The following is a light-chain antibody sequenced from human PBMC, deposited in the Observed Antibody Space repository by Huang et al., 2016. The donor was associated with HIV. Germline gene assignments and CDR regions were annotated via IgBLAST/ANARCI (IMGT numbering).Light chain of an antibody. CDR1: QSVLYVSNNKDY. CDR3: QQYYSSPWT. Sequence: DIVMTQSPDSLAVSLGERATINCKSSQSVLYVSNNKDYLAWYQQKSGHPPKLLIYWASIRESGVPVRFSGSGSGTNFTLTISSLQAEDVALYYWQQYYSSPWTFGQGTVVEIK. CDR2: WAS. J-gene: IGKJ1*01. V-gene: IGKV4-1*01.